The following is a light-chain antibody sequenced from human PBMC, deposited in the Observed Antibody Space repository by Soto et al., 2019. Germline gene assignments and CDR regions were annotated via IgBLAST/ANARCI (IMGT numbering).Light chain of an antibody. Sequence: ESVLTQSPGTLSLSPGERATLSCRASQSLTNRYFAWYQQRPGQAPRLLIYGISNRATGIPDRFSGSGSGTDFTLTISRLEPEDFVVYYCQQYSSLPHTFGQGTKLEV. CDR1: QSLTNRY. J-gene: IGKJ2*01. CDR2: GIS. V-gene: IGKV3-20*01. CDR3: QQYSSLPHT.